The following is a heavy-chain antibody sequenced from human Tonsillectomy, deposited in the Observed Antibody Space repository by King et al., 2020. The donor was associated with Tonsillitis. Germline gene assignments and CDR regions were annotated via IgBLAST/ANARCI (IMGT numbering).Heavy chain of an antibody. CDR1: GYTFTSYG. D-gene: IGHD3-9*01. Sequence: VQLVESGAEVKKPGASVKVSCKASGYTFTSYGISWVRQAPGQGLEWMGWISAYNGNTNYAQKLQGRVTMTTDRSTSTAYMELRSLRSDDTAVYYCARDSESDYDILTGYHLDAFDIWGQGTMVTVSS. CDR2: ISAYNGNT. J-gene: IGHJ3*02. V-gene: IGHV1-18*01. CDR3: ARDSESDYDILTGYHLDAFDI.